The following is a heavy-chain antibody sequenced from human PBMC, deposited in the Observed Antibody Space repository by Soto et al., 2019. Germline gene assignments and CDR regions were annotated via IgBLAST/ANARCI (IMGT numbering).Heavy chain of an antibody. D-gene: IGHD3-22*01. CDR3: ARMSSGYFRRDY. Sequence: GLPLRVSCAAAGVTFSSYWMHWVRKAPGKGLVWVSRINSDGSSTSYADSVKGRFTISRDNAKNTLYLQMNSLRAEDTAVYYCARMSSGYFRRDYWGQGTLVTVSS. CDR2: INSDGSST. V-gene: IGHV3-74*01. J-gene: IGHJ4*02. CDR1: GVTFSSYW.